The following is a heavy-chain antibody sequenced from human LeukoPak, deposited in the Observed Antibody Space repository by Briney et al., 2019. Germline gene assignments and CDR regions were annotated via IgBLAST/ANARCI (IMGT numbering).Heavy chain of an antibody. CDR3: ARVLITSANWFDP. CDR1: GGTFSTYV. V-gene: IGHV1-69*06. D-gene: IGHD1-14*01. J-gene: IGHJ5*02. Sequence: ASVKVSCKASGGTFSTYVISWVRQAPGQGLEWMGGIIPNFGTPNYAQKFQGRVTITADKSTSTAYMELSSLRSEDTAVYYCARVLITSANWFDPWGQGTLVTVSS. CDR2: IIPNFGTP.